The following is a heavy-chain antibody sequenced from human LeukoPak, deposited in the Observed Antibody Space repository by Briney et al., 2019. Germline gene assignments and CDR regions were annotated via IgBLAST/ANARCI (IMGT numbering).Heavy chain of an antibody. CDR3: ARASGWYFVGFDI. Sequence: SETLSLTCAVYGGSFSGYYWSWIRQPPGKGLEWIGEINHSGSTNYNPSLKSRVTISVDTSKNQFSLKLSSVTAADTAVYHCARASGWYFVGFDIWGQGTMVTVSS. CDR1: GGSFSGYY. V-gene: IGHV4-34*01. CDR2: INHSGST. J-gene: IGHJ3*02. D-gene: IGHD6-19*01.